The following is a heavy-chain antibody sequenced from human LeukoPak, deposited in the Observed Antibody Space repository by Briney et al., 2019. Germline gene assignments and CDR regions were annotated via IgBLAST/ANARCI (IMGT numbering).Heavy chain of an antibody. CDR1: GITVSTNY. CDR2: AFSDGRT. Sequence: QTGGSLRLSCAASGITVSTNYMSWVRQAPGKGLEWVSIAFSDGRTFYADSVKGRFTISRDSSKNTVFLQKNSLRAEDTAVYYCARGDFDYWGQGTLVTVSS. CDR3: ARGDFDY. J-gene: IGHJ4*02. V-gene: IGHV3-53*01.